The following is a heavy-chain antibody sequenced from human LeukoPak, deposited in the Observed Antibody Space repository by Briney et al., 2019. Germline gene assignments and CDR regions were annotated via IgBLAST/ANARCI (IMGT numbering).Heavy chain of an antibody. Sequence: PGGSLRLSCAASGFTVSSNYMSWVRQAPGKGLEWVSVIYSGGSTYYADSAKGRFTISRDNSKNTLYLQMNSLRAEDTAVYYCARQEKYCSSTSCYPYYYYYYMDVWGKGTTVTVSS. CDR1: GFTVSSNY. CDR2: IYSGGST. D-gene: IGHD2-2*01. V-gene: IGHV3-66*02. CDR3: ARQEKYCSSTSCYPYYYYYYMDV. J-gene: IGHJ6*03.